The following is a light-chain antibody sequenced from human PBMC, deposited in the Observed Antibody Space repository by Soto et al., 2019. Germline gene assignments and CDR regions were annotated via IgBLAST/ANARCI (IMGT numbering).Light chain of an antibody. V-gene: IGLV2-18*02. Sequence: QSALTQPPSVSGSPGQSVTISCTGTSSDVVSYTRVSWYQQPPGTAPKFLIYEVSNRPSGVPDRFSGSKSGNTASLTISGLQAEDEADYYCSSYTSSSTYVFGTGTKLTVL. J-gene: IGLJ1*01. CDR2: EVS. CDR1: SSDVVSYTR. CDR3: SSYTSSSTYV.